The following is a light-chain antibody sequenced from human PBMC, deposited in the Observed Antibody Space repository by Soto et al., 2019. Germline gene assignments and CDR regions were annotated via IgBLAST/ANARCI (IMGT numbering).Light chain of an antibody. J-gene: IGLJ1*01. Sequence: QSVLTQPASVSGSPGQSITISCTGTSSDVGGYNYVSWYQQHXXXAPKLMIYEVSNRPSGVSNRFSGSKSGNTASLTISGXQAEDEADYYCSSYTXXSTLFGTGTKVIVL. CDR2: EVS. CDR3: SSYTXXSTL. V-gene: IGLV2-14*01. CDR1: SSDVGGYNY.